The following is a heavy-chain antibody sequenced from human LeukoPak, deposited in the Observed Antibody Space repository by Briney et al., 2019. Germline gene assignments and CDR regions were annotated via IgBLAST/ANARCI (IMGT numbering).Heavy chain of an antibody. V-gene: IGHV3-21*01. D-gene: IGHD1-26*01. CDR1: GFTFSSYS. CDR3: ARLPDTWEPTPGYYYGMDV. J-gene: IGHJ6*02. CDR2: ISSSSSYI. Sequence: TAGGSLRLSCAASGFTFSSYSMNWVRQAPGRGLEWVSSISSSSSYIYYADSVKGRFTISRDNAKNSLYLQMNSLRAEDTAVYYCARLPDTWEPTPGYYYGMDVWGQGTTVTVSS.